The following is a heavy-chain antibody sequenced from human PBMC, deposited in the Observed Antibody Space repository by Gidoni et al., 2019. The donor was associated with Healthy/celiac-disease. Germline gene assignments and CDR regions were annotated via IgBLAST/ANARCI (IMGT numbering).Heavy chain of an antibody. J-gene: IGHJ4*02. CDR1: GFTFSSFA. Sequence: RLSCAASGFTFSSFAMSGVRQAPGKGLEWVSAISGSGGSTSYADSVKGRFTISRDNSKNTLYLQMNSLRAEDTAVYYCAKDRRVVAAATRPYYFDYWGQGTLVTVSS. CDR2: ISGSGGST. V-gene: IGHV3-23*01. D-gene: IGHD2-15*01. CDR3: AKDRRVVAAATRPYYFDY.